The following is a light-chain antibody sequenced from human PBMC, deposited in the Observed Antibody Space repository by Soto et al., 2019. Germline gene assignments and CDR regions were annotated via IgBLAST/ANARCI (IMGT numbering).Light chain of an antibody. CDR1: QSVGSY. CDR2: DAS. Sequence: EIVLTQSPATLSLSPGEGATLSCRASQSVGSYLAWYQQKLGQAPRLLIYDASKRATGIPARFSGSGSGTDFTLTISRLEPEDFAVYYCQFYGDPSKTFGQGTKVDIK. CDR3: QFYGDPSKT. V-gene: IGKV3-11*01. J-gene: IGKJ1*01.